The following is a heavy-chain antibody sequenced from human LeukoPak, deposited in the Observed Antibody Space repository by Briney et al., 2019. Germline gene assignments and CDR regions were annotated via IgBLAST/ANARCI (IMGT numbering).Heavy chain of an antibody. J-gene: IGHJ5*02. CDR1: GYTFTGYY. Sequence: ASVKVSCKASGYTFTGYYMHWVRQAPGQGLEWMGWINPNSGGTNYAQKVQGRVTMTRDTSISTAYMELSRLRSDDTAVYYCARDIVVAVAAFPGWFDPWGQGTLVTVSS. D-gene: IGHD2-15*01. CDR2: INPNSGGT. CDR3: ARDIVVAVAAFPGWFDP. V-gene: IGHV1-2*02.